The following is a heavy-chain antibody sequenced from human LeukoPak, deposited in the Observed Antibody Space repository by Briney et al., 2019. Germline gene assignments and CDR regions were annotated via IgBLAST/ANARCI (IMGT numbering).Heavy chain of an antibody. J-gene: IGHJ4*02. V-gene: IGHV3-23*01. CDR2: ISGSGGST. CDR3: AKFRPITSVAGTIFHY. Sequence: GGSLRPSCAASGFTFTNYAMSWVRQAPGKGLEWVSAISGSGGSTYYADSVKGRFTISRDNSKNTLYLQMNTLRAEDTAVYYCAKFRPITSVAGTIFHYWGQGTLVTVSS. D-gene: IGHD6-19*01. CDR1: GFTFTNYA.